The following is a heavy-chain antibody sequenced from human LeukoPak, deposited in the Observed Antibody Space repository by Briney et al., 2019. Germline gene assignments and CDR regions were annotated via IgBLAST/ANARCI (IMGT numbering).Heavy chain of an antibody. D-gene: IGHD5-24*01. CDR2: ISSSGSTI. CDR3: ASGVMATIEY. Sequence: PGGSLRLSCAASGFTVNSNYMSWVRQAPGKGLEWVSYISSSGSTIYYADSVKGRFTISRDNAKNSLYLQMNSLRAEDTAVYYCASGVMATIEYWGQGTLVTVSS. V-gene: IGHV3-11*01. J-gene: IGHJ4*02. CDR1: GFTVNSNY.